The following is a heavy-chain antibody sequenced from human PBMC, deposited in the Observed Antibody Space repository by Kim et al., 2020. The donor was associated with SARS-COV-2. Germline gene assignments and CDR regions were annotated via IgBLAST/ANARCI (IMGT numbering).Heavy chain of an antibody. CDR1: GLTFSSYA. CDR2: ISGSGGST. CDR3: AKRAYYYGSGSQHNDY. V-gene: IGHV3-23*01. D-gene: IGHD3-10*01. J-gene: IGHJ4*02. Sequence: GGSLRLSCAASGLTFSSYAMSWVRQAPGKGLEWVSAISGSGGSTYYADSVKGRFTISRDNSKNTLYLQMNSLRAEDTAVYYCAKRAYYYGSGSQHNDYWGQGTLVTVSS.